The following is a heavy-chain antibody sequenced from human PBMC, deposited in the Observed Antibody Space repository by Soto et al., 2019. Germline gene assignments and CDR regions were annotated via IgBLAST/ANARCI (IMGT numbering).Heavy chain of an antibody. D-gene: IGHD6-6*01. CDR1: GFSFSDFA. J-gene: IGHJ4*02. Sequence: GGSLRLSCVASGFSFSDFAMSWVRQAPGKGLVWVSSITGTGVSIYYADSVRGRFTISRDNSKNTLYLQMSSLRAEDTARYYCAKDSIPYSSSYDLDHWGRGALVTVSS. V-gene: IGHV3-23*01. CDR3: AKDSIPYSSSYDLDH. CDR2: ITGTGVSI.